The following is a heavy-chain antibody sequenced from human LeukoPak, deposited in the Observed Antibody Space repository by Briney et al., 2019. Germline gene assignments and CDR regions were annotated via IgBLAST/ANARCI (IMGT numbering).Heavy chain of an antibody. Sequence: GGSLRLSCAASGFTFSSYAMSWVRQAPGKGLEWVSAISGSGGSTYYADSVKGRFTISRDNSNNTLYLQMNSLRAEDTAVYYCAKHGGSSWPAYYFDYWGQGTLVTVSS. CDR2: ISGSGGST. D-gene: IGHD6-13*01. J-gene: IGHJ4*02. V-gene: IGHV3-23*01. CDR3: AKHGGSSWPAYYFDY. CDR1: GFTFSSYA.